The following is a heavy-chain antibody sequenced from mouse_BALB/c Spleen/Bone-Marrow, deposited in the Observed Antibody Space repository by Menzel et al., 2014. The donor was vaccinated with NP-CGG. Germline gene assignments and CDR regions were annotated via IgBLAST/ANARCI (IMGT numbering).Heavy chain of an antibody. D-gene: IGHD2-4*01. CDR3: ARYDYDVEYFDY. Sequence: EVKLMESGPGLVKPSQSLSLTCTVTGYSITSDYAWNWIRQFPGNKLEWMGYINYSGSTSYNPSLKSRISITRDTSKNQFFLQLNSVTTEDTATYYCARYDYDVEYFDYWGQGTTLTVSS. CDR2: INYSGST. J-gene: IGHJ2*01. CDR1: GYSITSDYA. V-gene: IGHV3-2*02.